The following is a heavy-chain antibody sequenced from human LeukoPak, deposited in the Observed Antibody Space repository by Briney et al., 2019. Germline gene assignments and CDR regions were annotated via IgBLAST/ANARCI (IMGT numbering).Heavy chain of an antibody. D-gene: IGHD5-12*01. Sequence: ASVKVACKASGYTFTSYAMHWVRQAPGQRLEWMGWINAGNGNTKYSQKFQGRVTITRDTSASTAYMELSSLRSEDTAVYYCARAGDIVATTPFDYWGQGTLVTVSS. CDR3: ARAGDIVATTPFDY. V-gene: IGHV1-3*01. CDR1: GYTFTSYA. CDR2: INAGNGNT. J-gene: IGHJ4*02.